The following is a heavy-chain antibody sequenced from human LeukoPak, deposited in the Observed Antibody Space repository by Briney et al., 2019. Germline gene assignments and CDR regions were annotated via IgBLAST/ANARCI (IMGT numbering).Heavy chain of an antibody. CDR3: ASGLGYCSGGSCYVGY. V-gene: IGHV3-21*05. J-gene: IGHJ4*02. CDR1: GFTLRYYQ. Sequence: GGSLRLSCATSGFTLRYYQMNWVRQAPGKGLEWVSYINVVNGAIYYADSVKGRFTISRDNAKNSLYLQMNSLRAEDTAVYYCASGLGYCSGGSCYVGYWGQGTLVTVSS. CDR2: INVVNGAI. D-gene: IGHD2-15*01.